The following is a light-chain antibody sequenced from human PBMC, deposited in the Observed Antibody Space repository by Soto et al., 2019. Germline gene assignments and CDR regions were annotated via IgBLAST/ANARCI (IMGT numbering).Light chain of an antibody. V-gene: IGKV3-20*01. CDR3: QQYGTSPIT. Sequence: EIVLTQSPGTLSLSPGERATLSCRAGQSISSSSLAWYQQKPGQAPRLLIFGASTRATGIPERFSGTGSGTDFTLHISRLEPEDFAVYYCQQYGTSPITFGGGTKVDIK. CDR2: GAS. J-gene: IGKJ4*01. CDR1: QSISSSS.